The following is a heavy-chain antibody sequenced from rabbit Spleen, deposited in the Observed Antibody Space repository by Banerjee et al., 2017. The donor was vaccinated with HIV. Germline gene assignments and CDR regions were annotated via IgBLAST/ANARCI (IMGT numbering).Heavy chain of an antibody. CDR1: GFDFSNYG. CDR3: AREDRGSDGLVFKL. D-gene: IGHD4-2*01. J-gene: IGHJ4*01. CDR2: IDGGNSDKT. V-gene: IGHV1S45*01. Sequence: QEQLVESGGGLVQPGGSLKLSCKASGFDFSNYGVSWVRQAPGKGLEWIACIDGGNSDKTGYASWAKGRFTISKTSSTTVTLQMTSLTAADTATYFCAREDRGSDGLVFKLWGQGTLVTVS.